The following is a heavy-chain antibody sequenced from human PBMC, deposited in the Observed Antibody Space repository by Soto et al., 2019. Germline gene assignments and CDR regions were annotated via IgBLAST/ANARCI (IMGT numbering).Heavy chain of an antibody. CDR3: VSVGLYGEGLDF. J-gene: IGHJ4*02. D-gene: IGHD4-17*01. CDR2: MHPNSGDT. CDR1: GYTFTSYE. Sequence: QVQLVQSGAEGKKPGASVKVSCKASGYTFTSYEINWVRQATGQGLEWMGWMHPNSGDTGSTQNCQGSITMTRDTSTSTAYLELSRLRFEDPAVYFCVSVGLYGEGLDFWGQGTLVIVSS. V-gene: IGHV1-8*01.